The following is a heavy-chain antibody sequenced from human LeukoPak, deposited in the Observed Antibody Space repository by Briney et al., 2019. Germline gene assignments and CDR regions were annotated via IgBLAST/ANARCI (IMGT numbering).Heavy chain of an antibody. V-gene: IGHV1-8*01. CDR1: GFTLTNYD. J-gene: IGHJ5*02. CDR3: VRDGEGVAISVNFWFDP. Sequence: VASVKVSCKASGFTLTNYDINWVRQAPGQGLEWMGWMNPINGNTGYARKFQGRVTMTRDTSMSTAYMELRSLTSEDTAIYYCVRDGEGVAISVNFWFDPWGQETLVTVSS. D-gene: IGHD3-10*01. CDR2: MNPINGNT.